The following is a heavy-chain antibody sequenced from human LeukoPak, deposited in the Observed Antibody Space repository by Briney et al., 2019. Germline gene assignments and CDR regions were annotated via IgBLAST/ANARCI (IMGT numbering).Heavy chain of an antibody. CDR2: IYPGDSDT. Sequence: GESLKISCKGSGYSFTSYWIGWVRQMPGKGLEWMGIIYPGDSDTRYSPSFQGQVTISAGKSISTAYLQWSSLKASDTAMYYCASSGYCSGGSCYSDAFDIWGQGTMVTVSS. CDR1: GYSFTSYW. D-gene: IGHD2-15*01. CDR3: ASSGYCSGGSCYSDAFDI. V-gene: IGHV5-51*03. J-gene: IGHJ3*02.